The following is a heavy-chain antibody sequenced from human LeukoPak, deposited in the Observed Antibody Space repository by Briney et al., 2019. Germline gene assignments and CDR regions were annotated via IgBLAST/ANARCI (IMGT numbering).Heavy chain of an antibody. V-gene: IGHV3-23*01. CDR3: VKGGQDCSPTTCYYD. D-gene: IGHD2-2*01. CDR2: ISGSGRT. J-gene: IGHJ4*02. Sequence: GGSLRLSCVASGYFFNNYAVSWVRQAPGKGLEWVSAISGSGRTYYADSVKGRFTIARDNSKNTGYLQMNRLRAEDTAVYYCVKGGQDCSPTTCYYDWGQGTLVTVSS. CDR1: GYFFNNYA.